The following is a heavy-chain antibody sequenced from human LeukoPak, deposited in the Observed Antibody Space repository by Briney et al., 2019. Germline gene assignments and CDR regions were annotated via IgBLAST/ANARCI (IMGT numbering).Heavy chain of an antibody. V-gene: IGHV1-46*01. CDR2: INPSGGST. D-gene: IGHD6-13*01. CDR1: GYTFTSYY. J-gene: IGHJ6*02. CDR3: ARDCSSWSLYYYYGMDV. Sequence: GASVKVSCKASGYTFTSYYMHWVRQAPGQGLEWMGIINPSGGSTSYARKFQGRVTMTRDTSTSTVYMELSSLRSEDTAVYYCARDCSSWSLYYYYGMDVWGQGTTVTVSS.